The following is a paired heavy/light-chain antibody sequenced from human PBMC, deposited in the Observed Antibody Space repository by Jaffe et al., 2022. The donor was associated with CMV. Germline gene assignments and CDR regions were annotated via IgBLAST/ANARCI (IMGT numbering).Light chain of an antibody. CDR1: QGVSNW. CDR3: QQYKSYPHT. J-gene: IGKJ5*01. V-gene: IGKV1D-16*01. CDR2: GAS. Sequence: DIQMTQSPSSLSASVGDRVTITCRASQGVSNWLAWYQQKAEKAPKSLISGASSLESAVPSRFSGSGSGTDFTLTISDLQPEDFATYYCQQYKSYPHTFGQGTRLEMK.
Heavy chain of an antibody. CDR1: GFIFSSSA. CDR3: AKDRGSN. V-gene: IGHV3-23*04. D-gene: IGHD3-10*01. J-gene: IGHJ4*02. Sequence: EVHLVESGGGLVQPGGSLRLSCAASGFIFSSSAMSWVRRAPGKGLEWVSGISGSGGSTFYGDSVKGRVTISRDNSRKTLYLQMSSLRVEDTAVYYCAKDRGSNWGQGTLVTVSS. CDR2: ISGSGGST.